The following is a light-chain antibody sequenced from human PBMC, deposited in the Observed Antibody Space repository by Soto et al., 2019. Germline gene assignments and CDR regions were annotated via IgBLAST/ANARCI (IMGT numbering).Light chain of an antibody. V-gene: IGKV3-20*01. Sequence: EIVLTQSPGTLSLSPGERATLSCRASQSVSSSYLAWYQQKPGQAPRLLIYGASSRATGIPDGFSGSGYGTDFTLTISRLEPEDFAVYYCQKDTVGQGTRLEIK. CDR1: QSVSSSY. CDR2: GAS. CDR3: QKDT. J-gene: IGKJ5*01.